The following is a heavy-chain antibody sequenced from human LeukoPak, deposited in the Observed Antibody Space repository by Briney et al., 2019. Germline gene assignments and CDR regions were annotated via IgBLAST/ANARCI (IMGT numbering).Heavy chain of an antibody. CDR2: ISAYNGNT. D-gene: IGHD2-15*01. CDR1: GTTLSNYG. J-gene: IGHJ4*02. V-gene: IGHV1-18*01. CDR3: ARDCSGGTCYLDY. Sequence: ASVKVSCKATGTTLSNYGITWVRQAPGRGLEWMGWISAYNGNTNYAQKFQGRATMTTDTSTSTAYMELRSLRSDDTVLYYCARDCSGGTCYLDYWGQGTLVTVSS.